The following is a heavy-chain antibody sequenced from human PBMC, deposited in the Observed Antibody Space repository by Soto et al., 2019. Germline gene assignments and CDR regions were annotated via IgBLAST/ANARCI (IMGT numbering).Heavy chain of an antibody. J-gene: IGHJ5*02. D-gene: IGHD2-2*01. CDR3: AREFRYCSSTSSYLPGATPNWFDP. CDR1: GYTFTXYA. V-gene: IGHV1-3*01. CDR2: INAGNGNT. Sequence: ASVKVSCKASGYTFTXYAMHWVRQAPGQGLEWMGWINAGNGNTKYSQKFQGRVTITRDTSASTAYMELSSLRSEDTAVYYCAREFRYCSSTSSYLPGATPNWFDPWGQGTLVTVSS.